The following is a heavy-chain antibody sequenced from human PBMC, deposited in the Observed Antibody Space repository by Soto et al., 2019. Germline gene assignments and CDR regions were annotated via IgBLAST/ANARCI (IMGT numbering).Heavy chain of an antibody. D-gene: IGHD5-12*01. CDR3: TRDGGRLLRLPYY. CDR1: GGSISSSNW. J-gene: IGHJ4*02. CDR2: IYHSGST. V-gene: IGHV4-4*02. Sequence: QVQLQESGPGLVKPSATLSLTCAVSGGSISSSNWWAWVRQPPGKGLEWIGEIYHSGSTTYNPSLKSRVAISVDKYKNQFSLKLSSVTAAGTAVYYCTRDGGRLLRLPYYWGQGTLVTVSS.